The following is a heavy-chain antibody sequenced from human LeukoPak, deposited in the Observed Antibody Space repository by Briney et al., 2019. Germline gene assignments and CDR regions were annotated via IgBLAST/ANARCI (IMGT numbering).Heavy chain of an antibody. CDR3: ARDLFPQTYYYDSSGYYQADY. J-gene: IGHJ4*02. D-gene: IGHD3-22*01. V-gene: IGHV1-8*01. Sequence: GASVKVSCKASGYTFTSYDINWVRQATGQGLEWMGWMNPNSGNTGYAQKFQGRVTMTRNTSISTAYMELSSLRSEDTAVYYCARDLFPQTYYYDSSGYYQADYWGQGTLVTVSS. CDR1: GYTFTSYD. CDR2: MNPNSGNT.